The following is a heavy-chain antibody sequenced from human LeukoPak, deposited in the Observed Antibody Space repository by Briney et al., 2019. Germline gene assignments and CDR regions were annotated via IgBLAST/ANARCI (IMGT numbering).Heavy chain of an antibody. V-gene: IGHV1-24*01. CDR1: GYTLTELS. CDR3: AKRDAYDTSGFSPLLDY. Sequence: ASVKVSCKVSGYTLTELSMHWVRQAPGKGLEWMGGFDPEDGETIYAQKFQGRVTMTEDTSTDTAYMELSSLRSEDTAVYYCAKRDAYDTSGFSPLLDYWGQGTLVTVSS. D-gene: IGHD3-22*01. J-gene: IGHJ4*02. CDR2: FDPEDGET.